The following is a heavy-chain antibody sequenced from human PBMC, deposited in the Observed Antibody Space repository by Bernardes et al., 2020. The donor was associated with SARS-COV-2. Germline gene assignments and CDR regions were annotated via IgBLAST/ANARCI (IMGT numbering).Heavy chain of an antibody. CDR3: AKAHFVYSTISVDS. J-gene: IGHJ4*02. Sequence: GGSLRLSCAASGFTFSTYEMNWVRQAPGKGLEWVANIKGDGSQISSVDSVRGRFTISRDNARNLLYLQMSSLRAEDTAVYYCAKAHFVYSTISVDSWGQGTLVTVSS. CDR1: GFTFSTYE. CDR2: IKGDGSQI. V-gene: IGHV3-7*01. D-gene: IGHD2-15*01.